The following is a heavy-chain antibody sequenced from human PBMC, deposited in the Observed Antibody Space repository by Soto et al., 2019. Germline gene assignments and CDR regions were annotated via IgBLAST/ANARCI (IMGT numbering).Heavy chain of an antibody. CDR2: IYYSGST. Sequence: LSLTCTVSGGSISSGDYYWSWIRQPPGKGLEWIGYIYYSGSTYYNPSLKSRVTISVDTSKNQFSLKLSSVTAADTAVYYCARVTHDSSGYYYYYYGMDVWGQGTTVTVSS. CDR3: ARVTHDSSGYYYYYYGMDV. V-gene: IGHV4-30-4*01. CDR1: GGSISSGDYY. J-gene: IGHJ6*02. D-gene: IGHD3-22*01.